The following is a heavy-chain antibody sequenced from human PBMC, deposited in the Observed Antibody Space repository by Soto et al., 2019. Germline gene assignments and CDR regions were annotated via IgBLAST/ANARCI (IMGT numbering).Heavy chain of an antibody. V-gene: IGHV4-59*01. CDR3: ARGEDAFFYYGLDV. CDR1: GGSLSSYY. CDR2: IYYSGST. Sequence: SETLSLTCTFSGGSLSSYYWSWVRQPPGKGLEWIGYIYYSGSTNYNPSLKSRVTMSVDTSKSQFSLKLTSVTAADTAVYYCARGEDAFFYYGLDVWGQGITVTVSS. J-gene: IGHJ6*02.